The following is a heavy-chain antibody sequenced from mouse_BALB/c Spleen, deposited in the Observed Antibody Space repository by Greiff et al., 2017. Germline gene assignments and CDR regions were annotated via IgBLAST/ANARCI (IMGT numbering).Heavy chain of an antibody. CDR2: ISNLAYSI. CDR3: ARTTVAYYAMDY. CDR1: GFTFSDYG. D-gene: IGHD1-1*01. V-gene: IGHV5-15*02. J-gene: IGHJ4*01. Sequence: EVLLVESGGGLVQPGGSRKLSCAASGFTFSDYGMAWVRQAPGKGPEWVAFISNLAYSIYYADTVTGRFTISRENAKNTLYLEMSSLRSEDTAMYYCARTTVAYYAMDYWGQGTSGTVSS.